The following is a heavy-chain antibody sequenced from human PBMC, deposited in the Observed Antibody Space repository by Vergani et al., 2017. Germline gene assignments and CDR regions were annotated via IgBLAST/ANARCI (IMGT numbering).Heavy chain of an antibody. Sequence: QVQLQESGPGLVKPSETLSLSCTVSGDFVSNDIYYWSWIRQPAGKGLEWIGYIYYSGSTNYNPSLKSRVTISVDPSKNQFSLKLRSVTAADTAVYYCARGFDSWNAFDIWGQGTMLTVSS. CDR3: ARGFDSWNAFDI. CDR1: GDFVSNDIYY. V-gene: IGHV4-61*10. CDR2: IYYSGST. D-gene: IGHD3-3*01. J-gene: IGHJ3*02.